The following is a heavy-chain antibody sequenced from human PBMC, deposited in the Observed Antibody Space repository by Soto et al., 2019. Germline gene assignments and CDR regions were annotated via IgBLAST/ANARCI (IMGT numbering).Heavy chain of an antibody. CDR1: GFTFSNYW. V-gene: IGHV3-74*01. D-gene: IGHD2-15*01. CDR3: VKTSPVVAGATREDF. CDR2: IDSDGSRI. Sequence: EVQLVESGGGLVQPGESLRLSCAASGFTFSNYWMHWVRQAPGKGLVWVSRIDSDGSRITYADFVKGRFTISRDNAKNKVYLHMNSLTAEDTAVYYCVKTSPVVAGATREDFWGQGTLVTVSS. J-gene: IGHJ4*02.